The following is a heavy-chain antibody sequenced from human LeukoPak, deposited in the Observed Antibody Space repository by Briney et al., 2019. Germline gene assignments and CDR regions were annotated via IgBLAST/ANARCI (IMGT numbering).Heavy chain of an antibody. CDR1: GYTFTGYY. J-gene: IGHJ6*02. V-gene: IGHV1-2*02. CDR3: ASPFKASYYYYGMDV. Sequence: GASVKVSCKASGYTFTGYYMHWVRQAPGQGLEWMGWINPNSGGTNYAQKFQGRVTMTRDTSISTAYMELSRLRSDDTAVYYCASPFKASYYYYGMDVWGQGTTVTVSS. CDR2: INPNSGGT.